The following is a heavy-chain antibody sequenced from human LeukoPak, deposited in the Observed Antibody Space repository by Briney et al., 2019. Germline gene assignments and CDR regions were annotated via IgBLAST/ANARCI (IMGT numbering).Heavy chain of an antibody. J-gene: IGHJ4*02. D-gene: IGHD2/OR15-2a*01. CDR2: INSDGSWT. V-gene: IGHV3-74*01. CDR1: GNYW. CDR3: VSFYEAY. Sequence: GRSLRLSCAASGNYWMHWVRQAPGKGLVWVSHINSDGSWTSYADSVKGRFTISKDNAKNTVYLQMNNLRAEDTAVYYCVSFYEAYWGRGTLVTVSS.